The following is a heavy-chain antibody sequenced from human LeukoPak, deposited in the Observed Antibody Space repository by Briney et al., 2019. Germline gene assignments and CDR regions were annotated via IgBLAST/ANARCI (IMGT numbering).Heavy chain of an antibody. D-gene: IGHD3-22*01. V-gene: IGHV4-39*07. Sequence: SETLSLTCTVSGGSISSSSYYWGWIRQPPGKGLEWIGSIYYSGSTYYNPSLKSRVTISVDMSKNQFSLKLSSVTAADTAVYYCASISSGYYYDAFDIWGQGTMVTVSS. J-gene: IGHJ3*02. CDR2: IYYSGST. CDR1: GGSISSSSYY. CDR3: ASISSGYYYDAFDI.